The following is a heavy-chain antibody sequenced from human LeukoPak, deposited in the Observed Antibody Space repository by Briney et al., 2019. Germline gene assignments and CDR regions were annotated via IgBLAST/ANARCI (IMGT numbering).Heavy chain of an antibody. Sequence: GGSLRLSCAASGFTFSDYYMSWIRQAPGKGLEWVANIKQDESEKFYVDSVEGRFTISRDNAKNSLYLQMNTLRVEDTAVYYCARGGGPLDYWGQGTLVTVSS. CDR2: IKQDESEK. V-gene: IGHV3-7*01. CDR1: GFTFSDYY. J-gene: IGHJ4*02. CDR3: ARGGGPLDY. D-gene: IGHD3-10*01.